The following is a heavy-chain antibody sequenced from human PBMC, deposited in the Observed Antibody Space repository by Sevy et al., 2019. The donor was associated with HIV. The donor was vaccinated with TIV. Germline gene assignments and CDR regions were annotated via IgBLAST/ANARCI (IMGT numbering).Heavy chain of an antibody. CDR2: MRPNSGEV. J-gene: IGHJ4*02. CDR1: RSTFVSND. D-gene: IGHD3-22*01. CDR3: AQGYYFTY. Sequence: VSLKVSCKASRSTFVSNDINWLRQAPGQGLEWVGWMRPNSGEVGYAQKFQGRVTMTRNISITTAYMELGRLRFDDTAVYYCAQGYYFTYWGQGTVVTVSS. V-gene: IGHV1-8*01.